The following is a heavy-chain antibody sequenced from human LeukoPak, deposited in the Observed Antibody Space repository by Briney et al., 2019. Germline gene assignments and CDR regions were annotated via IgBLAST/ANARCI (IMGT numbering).Heavy chain of an antibody. CDR3: AKAEEAGYAKYYFDY. CDR1: GFIFSSYA. V-gene: IGHV3-23*01. Sequence: GGSLRLSCAASGFIFSSYAMSWVRQAPGKGLEWVSTISGSGGSTYYADSVKGRFTISRDNSKNTVYLQMNSLRAEDTAVYYCAKAEEAGYAKYYFDYWGQGTLVTVSS. D-gene: IGHD3-9*01. CDR2: ISGSGGST. J-gene: IGHJ4*02.